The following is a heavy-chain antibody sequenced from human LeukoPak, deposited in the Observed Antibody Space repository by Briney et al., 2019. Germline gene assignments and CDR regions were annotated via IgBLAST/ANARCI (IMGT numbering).Heavy chain of an antibody. CDR2: ISGGAGGA. D-gene: IGHD3-10*01. CDR3: AKDGGYGSGIYFPHY. J-gene: IGHJ4*02. CDR1: GFTFSSYG. V-gene: IGHV3-23*01. Sequence: SGGSLRLSCAASGFTFSSYGMNWVRQAPGKGLEWVSSISGGAGGASYADSVKGRFTMSRDNSKNTLYLQMNSLRAEDTAVYYCAKDGGYGSGIYFPHYWGQGTLVTVSS.